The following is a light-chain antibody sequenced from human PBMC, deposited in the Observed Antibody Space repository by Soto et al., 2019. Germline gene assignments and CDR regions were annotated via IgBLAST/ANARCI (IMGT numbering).Light chain of an antibody. V-gene: IGKV3-20*01. CDR3: QQYGYSVPWT. CDR1: QSVSSSF. J-gene: IGKJ1*01. CDR2: GAS. Sequence: EIVSTQSPGTLSLSPGERATHSSSASQSVSSSFLAWYQQKPGQAPRLLIYGASSRATGIPDRFSGSGSGTDFTLTISRLEPGDFAVYYCQQYGYSVPWTFGQGTKVDIK.